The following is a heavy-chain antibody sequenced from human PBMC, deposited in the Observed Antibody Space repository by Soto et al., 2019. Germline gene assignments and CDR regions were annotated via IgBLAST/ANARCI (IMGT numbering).Heavy chain of an antibody. Sequence: SVKVSCKVSGYSLNELCMHWVRQPPGKGLEWIGGFDPEEGKMIYAQNFQGRVTMTEDTSTDTAYMELNSLTSEDTAIYYCATDLGVALAPLSILYFQQWGQGTVVTVSS. V-gene: IGHV1-24*01. CDR2: FDPEEGKM. CDR3: ATDLGVALAPLSILYFQQ. CDR1: GYSLNELC. J-gene: IGHJ1*01. D-gene: IGHD3-10*01.